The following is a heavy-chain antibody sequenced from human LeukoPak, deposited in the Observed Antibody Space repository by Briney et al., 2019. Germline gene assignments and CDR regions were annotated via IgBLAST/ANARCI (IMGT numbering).Heavy chain of an antibody. Sequence: KPSETLSLTCTVSGGSISRDYWSWIQQPPGRGLEWIAFLFNGGTPDYNPSLKSRITISVDTSTNQFSLNLNTVPAADTAVYYCARGGPSSRWFDPWGQGILVTVSA. J-gene: IGHJ5*02. V-gene: IGHV4-59*01. CDR1: GGSISRDY. D-gene: IGHD2-2*01. CDR2: LFNGGTP. CDR3: ARGGPSSRWFDP.